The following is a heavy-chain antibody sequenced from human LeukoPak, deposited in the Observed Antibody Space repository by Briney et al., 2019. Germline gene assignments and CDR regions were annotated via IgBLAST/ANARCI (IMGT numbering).Heavy chain of an antibody. D-gene: IGHD3-22*01. CDR3: AKDGLRYYYDSSGFYPGDC. J-gene: IGHJ4*02. CDR2: ISYDGSNK. Sequence: GGSLRLSCAASGFTFGSYGMHWVRQAPGKGLEWAAVISYDGSNKYYADSVKGRFTISRDKSKNTLYLQMNSLRVEDTAVYYCAKDGLRYYYDSSGFYPGDCWGQGTLVTVSS. V-gene: IGHV3-30*18. CDR1: GFTFGSYG.